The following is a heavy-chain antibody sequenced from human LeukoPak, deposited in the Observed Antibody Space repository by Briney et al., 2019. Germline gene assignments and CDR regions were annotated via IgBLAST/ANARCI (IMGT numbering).Heavy chain of an antibody. Sequence: SVKVSCKASGGTFSSYAISWVRQAPGQGLEWMGGIIPIFGTANYAQKFQGRVTITADESTSTAYMELSSLRSEDTAVYYCARGEERWIFGVVTTYYFDYWGQGTLVTVSS. D-gene: IGHD3-3*01. CDR1: GGTFSSYA. CDR2: IIPIFGTA. CDR3: ARGEERWIFGVVTTYYFDY. J-gene: IGHJ4*02. V-gene: IGHV1-69*01.